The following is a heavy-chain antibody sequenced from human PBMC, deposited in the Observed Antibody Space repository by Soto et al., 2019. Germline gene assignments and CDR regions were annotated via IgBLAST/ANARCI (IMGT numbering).Heavy chain of an antibody. V-gene: IGHV1-2*02. CDR1: GYTFTLYY. CDR2: INPNTGGT. Sequence: QVLLVQSAAAVKKPGASVKVSCKASGYTFTLYYIHWVRQAPEQGLEWMGWINPNTGGTNSAQKFQGRVTMTRDTSIRTVYMELSGLRSDDTAVYYCARGGSWYDYWGQGTLVTVSS. D-gene: IGHD6-13*01. CDR3: ARGGSWYDY. J-gene: IGHJ4*02.